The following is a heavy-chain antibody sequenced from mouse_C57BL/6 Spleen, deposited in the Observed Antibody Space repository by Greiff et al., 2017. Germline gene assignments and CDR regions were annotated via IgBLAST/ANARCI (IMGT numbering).Heavy chain of an antibody. CDR1: GFNIKDYY. CDR3: TTGDSSGYGYFDY. D-gene: IGHD3-2*02. CDR2: IDPEDGDT. Sequence: EVQLQQSGAELVRPGASVKLSCTASGFNIKDYYMHWVKQRPEQGLEWIGRIDPEDGDTEYAPQFQGKATMTADTSSNTAYLQLSSLTSEDTAVYYCTTGDSSGYGYFDYWGQGTTLTVSS. J-gene: IGHJ2*01. V-gene: IGHV14-1*01.